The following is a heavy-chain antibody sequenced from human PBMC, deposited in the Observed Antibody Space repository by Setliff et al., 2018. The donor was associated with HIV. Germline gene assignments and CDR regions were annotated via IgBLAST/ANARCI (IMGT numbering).Heavy chain of an antibody. J-gene: IGHJ4*01. CDR2: IRSKGYGPAT. V-gene: IGHV3-73*01. CDR1: GFTFSGSA. Sequence: PGGSLRLSCAASGFTFSGSAMHWVRQASGKGLEWVGRIRSKGYGPATAYAASVKGRFTISRDDSKNTAYLQMDSLKTEDTAVYYCTRHSTDPWSLLDYWGHGTLVTVSS. CDR3: TRHSTDPWSLLDY. D-gene: IGHD1-1*01.